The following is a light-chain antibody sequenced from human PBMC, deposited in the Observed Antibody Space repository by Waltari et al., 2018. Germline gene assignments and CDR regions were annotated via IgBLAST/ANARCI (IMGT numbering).Light chain of an antibody. J-gene: IGKJ1*01. Sequence: DVQLTQSPSFVSASVRDRVTITCRASQGIGIFLAWYQQKPGTAPKLLIFSASTLQTGVASRFSGSGSWTDFTLTISNLQPEDFATYYCQQLHTYPPWTFGPGTRVEMK. CDR3: QQLHTYPPWT. CDR2: SAS. CDR1: QGIGIF. V-gene: IGKV1-9*01.